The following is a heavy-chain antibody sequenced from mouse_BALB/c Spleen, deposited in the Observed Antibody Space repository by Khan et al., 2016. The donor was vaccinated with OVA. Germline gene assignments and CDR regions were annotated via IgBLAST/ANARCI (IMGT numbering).Heavy chain of an antibody. J-gene: IGHJ4*01. Sequence: QVQLQQSGAELARPGASVNLSCKASGYTFTNYWIHWVRQRPGQGLEWIGSIFPGNDDTNYTQKFKGKATLTADKSSSTACMQIRTLASEDSVVYYCATHVHYAMDYWGQGTSVTVSS. V-gene: IGHV1-87*01. CDR2: IFPGNDDT. CDR3: ATHVHYAMDY. CDR1: GYTFTNYW.